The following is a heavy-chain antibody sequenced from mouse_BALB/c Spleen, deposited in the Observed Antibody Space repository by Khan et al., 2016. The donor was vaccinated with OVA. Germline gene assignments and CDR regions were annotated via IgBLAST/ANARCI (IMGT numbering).Heavy chain of an antibody. CDR3: VRGCAY. Sequence: EVQLQESGPGLVKPSQSLSLTCTVTGYSITSDYAWNWIRQFPGNKLEWMGYINYSGGTSYTPSLKSRISITRDTSKNQFFLQLNSVTTDDTATYYCVRGCAYWGQGTLVTVSA. CDR1: GYSITSDYA. D-gene: IGHD3-3*01. J-gene: IGHJ3*01. V-gene: IGHV3-2*02. CDR2: INYSGGT.